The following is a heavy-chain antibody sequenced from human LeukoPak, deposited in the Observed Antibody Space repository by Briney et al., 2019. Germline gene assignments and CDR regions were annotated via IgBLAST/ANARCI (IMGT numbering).Heavy chain of an antibody. V-gene: IGHV4-34*01. Sequence: SETLSLTCAVYGGSFSGYYWSWIRHPPGKGLEWIGEINHSGSTNYNPSFKSRVTISVDTSKNQFSLKLSSVTAADTAVYYCARAGPDAPFDYWGQGTLVTVSS. D-gene: IGHD1-14*01. J-gene: IGHJ4*02. CDR2: INHSGST. CDR1: GGSFSGYY. CDR3: ARAGPDAPFDY.